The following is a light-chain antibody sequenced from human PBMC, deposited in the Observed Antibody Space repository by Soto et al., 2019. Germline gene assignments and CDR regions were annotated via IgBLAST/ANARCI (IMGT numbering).Light chain of an antibody. J-gene: IGLJ2*01. CDR1: SSNIGSNY. CDR2: RNN. CDR3: AAWDSSLSDYVV. Sequence: QSVLTQPPSASGTPGQRVTISCSGSSSNIGSNYVYWYQQFPGTAPKLLIYRNNQRPSGVPDRFSGSKSGTSASLAISGLRSEDEADYYFAAWDSSLSDYVVFGVGTQLTVL. V-gene: IGLV1-47*01.